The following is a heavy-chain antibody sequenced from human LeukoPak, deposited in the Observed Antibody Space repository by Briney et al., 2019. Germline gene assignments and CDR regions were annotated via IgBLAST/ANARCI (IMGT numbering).Heavy chain of an antibody. CDR1: GFTFINSY. J-gene: IGHJ4*02. CDR3: ARDGRANDC. CDR2: ISSSGSTI. V-gene: IGHV3-11*01. Sequence: AGGCLRLSCAASGFTFINSYMSWIRQASGKGLGWVSSISSSGSTIYYADSVKGRFTISRDNAKNSLYLQMNSLRAEDTAVYYCARDGRANDCWGQGTLVTVSS.